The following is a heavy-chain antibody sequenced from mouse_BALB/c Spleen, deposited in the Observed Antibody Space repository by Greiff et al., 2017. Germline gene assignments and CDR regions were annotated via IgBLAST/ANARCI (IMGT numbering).Heavy chain of an antibody. Sequence: EVKLMESGPGLVKPSQSLSLTCTVTGYSITSDYAWNWIRQFPGNKLEWMGYISYSGSTSYNPSLKSRISITRDTSKNQFFLQLNSVTTEDTATYYCAINWDGYFDYWGQGTTLTVSS. CDR1: GYSITSDYA. D-gene: IGHD4-1*02. CDR3: AINWDGYFDY. J-gene: IGHJ2*01. V-gene: IGHV3-2*02. CDR2: ISYSGST.